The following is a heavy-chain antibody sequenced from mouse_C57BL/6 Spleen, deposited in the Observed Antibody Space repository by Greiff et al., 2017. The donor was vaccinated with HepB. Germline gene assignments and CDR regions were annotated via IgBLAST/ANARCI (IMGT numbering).Heavy chain of an antibody. J-gene: IGHJ2*01. V-gene: IGHV1-82*01. CDR2: IYPGDGDT. CDR3: ARESYDGYPYYFDY. Sequence: VKLMESGPELVKPGASVKISCKASGYAFSSSWMNWVKQRPGKGLEWIGRIYPGDGDTNYNGKFKGKATLTADKSSSTAYMQLSSLTSEDSAVYFCARESYDGYPYYFDYWGQGTTLTVSS. D-gene: IGHD2-3*01. CDR1: GYAFSSSW.